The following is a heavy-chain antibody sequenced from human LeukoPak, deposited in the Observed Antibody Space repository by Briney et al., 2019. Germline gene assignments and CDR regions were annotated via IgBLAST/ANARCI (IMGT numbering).Heavy chain of an antibody. CDR3: ARDDSSGPQVY. V-gene: IGHV1-46*01. D-gene: IGHD3-22*01. J-gene: IGHJ4*02. CDR1: GYTFSSYY. CDR2: INPSGGST. Sequence: ASVKVSCKASGYTFSSYYMHWVRQAPGQGLEWMGIINPSGGSTKYAQKLQGRDTMTRDTSTSTVYMELSSLRSEDTAVYYRARDDSSGPQVYWGQGTLVTVSS.